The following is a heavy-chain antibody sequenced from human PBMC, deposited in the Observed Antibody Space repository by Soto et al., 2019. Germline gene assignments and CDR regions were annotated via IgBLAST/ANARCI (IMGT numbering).Heavy chain of an antibody. CDR3: VYLPPFYDLLTAPPVDP. CDR1: GFTLSNYA. D-gene: IGHD3-9*01. J-gene: IGHJ5*02. V-gene: IGHV3-23*01. CDR2: MSGSGGTT. Sequence: GGSLRLSCEGSGFTLSNYAMSWVRQAPGKGLEWVSGMSGSGGTTYYAESVRGRFTISRDNSKNTLFLQMNSLRAEDTAVYYCVYLPPFYDLLTAPPVDPWGQGTLVTVSS.